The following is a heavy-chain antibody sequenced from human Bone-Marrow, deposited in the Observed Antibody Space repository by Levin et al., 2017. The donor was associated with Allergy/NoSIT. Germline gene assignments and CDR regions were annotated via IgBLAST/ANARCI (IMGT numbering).Heavy chain of an antibody. Sequence: AGGSLRLSCAASGFTFSSYAMHWVRQAPGKGLEWVAVISYDGSNKYYADSVQGRFTISRDNSKNTLYLQMNSLRAEDTAVYYCARVVSSNWYSDYWGQGTLVTVSS. V-gene: IGHV3-30*04. CDR3: ARVVSSNWYSDY. CDR2: ISYDGSNK. D-gene: IGHD6-13*01. J-gene: IGHJ4*02. CDR1: GFTFSSYA.